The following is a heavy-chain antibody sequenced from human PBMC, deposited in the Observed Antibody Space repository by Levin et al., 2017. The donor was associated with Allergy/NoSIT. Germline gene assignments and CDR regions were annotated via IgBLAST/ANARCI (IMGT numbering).Heavy chain of an antibody. CDR3: ARDKGIAVAGGFDY. CDR2: INWKGGRT. V-gene: IGHV3-20*03. D-gene: IGHD6-19*01. Sequence: KGLEWVSGINWKGGRTGYADSVKGRFTISRDNAKNSLYLQMNSLIAEDTDLYYCARDKGIAVAGGFDYWGQGTLVTVSS. J-gene: IGHJ4*02.